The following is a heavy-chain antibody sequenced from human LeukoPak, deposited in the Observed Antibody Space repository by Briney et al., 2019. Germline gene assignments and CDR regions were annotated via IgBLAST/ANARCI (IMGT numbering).Heavy chain of an antibody. CDR1: GGTFSSYA. Sequence: PVKVSCKASGGTFSSYAISWVRQAPGQGLEWMGGIIPIFGTANYAQKFQGRVTITTDESTSTAYMELSSLRSEDTAVYYCARALGSGSNFGDLDYWGQEPWSPSPQ. J-gene: IGHJ4*01. CDR3: ARALGSGSNFGDLDY. V-gene: IGHV1-69*05. CDR2: IIPIFGTA. D-gene: IGHD3-3*02.